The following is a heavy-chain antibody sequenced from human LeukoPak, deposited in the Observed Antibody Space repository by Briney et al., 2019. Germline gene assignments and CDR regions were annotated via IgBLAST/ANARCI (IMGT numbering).Heavy chain of an antibody. Sequence: SETLSLTCTASGGSFSSYYWSWIRQPPGKGLEWMGYIYYSGSANYNPSLKSRVTISVDTSKNQLSLNLSSVPAADTAVYYCARRGTIFGPESLWGRGALVTVSS. CDR1: GGSFSSYY. CDR3: ARRGTIFGPESL. J-gene: IGHJ2*01. V-gene: IGHV4-59*08. CDR2: IYYSGSA. D-gene: IGHD3-3*01.